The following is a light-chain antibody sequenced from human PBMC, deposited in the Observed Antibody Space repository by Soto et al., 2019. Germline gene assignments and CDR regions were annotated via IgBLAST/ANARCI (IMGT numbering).Light chain of an antibody. V-gene: IGKV3-15*01. CDR2: DTS. Sequence: DIVVTQSPATLSASPGERVTLSCRASQFVSSRLAWYQRRPGQVPSLLIYDTSTRAPGISARFSGSGSGTEFTLTISSLQSEDFAVYYWQEYIQWPPGMFGPGTTVDIK. CDR1: QFVSSR. J-gene: IGKJ1*01. CDR3: QEYIQWPPGM.